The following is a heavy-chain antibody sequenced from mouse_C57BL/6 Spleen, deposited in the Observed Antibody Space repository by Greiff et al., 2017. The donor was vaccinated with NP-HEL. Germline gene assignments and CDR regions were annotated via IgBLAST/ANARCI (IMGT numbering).Heavy chain of an antibody. J-gene: IGHJ2*01. CDR1: GYTFTSYW. D-gene: IGHD1-1*01. CDR3: ARDYGSSPFDY. V-gene: IGHV1-72*01. CDR2: IGPNSGGT. Sequence: QVQLQQPGAELVKPGASVKLSCKASGYTFTSYWMHWVKQRPGRGLEWIGRIGPNSGGTKYNEKFKSKATMPVDKPSCTAYMQLSSLTSEDSAVYYCARDYGSSPFDYWGQGTTLTVSS.